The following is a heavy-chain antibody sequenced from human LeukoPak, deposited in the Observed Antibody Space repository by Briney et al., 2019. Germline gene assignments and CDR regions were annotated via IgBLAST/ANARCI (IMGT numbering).Heavy chain of an antibody. CDR2: IYSSGST. Sequence: SSETLSLTCTVSGDSISSYYWSWIRQPAGKGLEWIGRIYSSGSTNYNPSLKSRVTMSLDTSKNQFSLRLSSVTAADTAVYYCARADSSSWYESTYFFYYWGQGTLVTVSS. D-gene: IGHD6-13*01. CDR3: ARADSSSWYESTYFFYY. CDR1: GDSISSYY. V-gene: IGHV4-4*07. J-gene: IGHJ4*01.